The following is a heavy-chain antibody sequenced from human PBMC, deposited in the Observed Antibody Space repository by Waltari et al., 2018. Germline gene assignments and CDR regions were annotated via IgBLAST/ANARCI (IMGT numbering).Heavy chain of an antibody. CDR3: ARHGRIRAVALIDY. CDR1: GGAFSGYY. Sequence: QVQLQQWGAGLMKPSETLSLTCAVHGGAFSGYYWTWIRQPPGKGLAWIGEINDSGSTNYNSSLKTRVSISLDTSKNQFSLKLTSVTAADTALYYCARHGRIRAVALIDYWGQGTLVTVSS. J-gene: IGHJ4*02. CDR2: INDSGST. D-gene: IGHD2-15*01. V-gene: IGHV4-34*01.